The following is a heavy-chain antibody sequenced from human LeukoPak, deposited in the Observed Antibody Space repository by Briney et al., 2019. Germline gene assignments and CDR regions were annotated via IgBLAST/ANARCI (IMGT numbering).Heavy chain of an antibody. CDR2: ISSSGSTI. D-gene: IGHD2-21*02. J-gene: IGHJ6*03. CDR1: VVSVRGLY. V-gene: IGHV3-11*04. Sequence: GTRIVSWSESVVSVRGLYLGWIRIIPEKRLEWVSYISSSGSTIYYADSVKGRFTISRDNAKNSLYLQMNSLRAEDTAVYYCARSPDYCGGDCYPDYYYYYMDVWGKGTTVTVSS. CDR3: ARSPDYCGGDCYPDYYYYYMDV.